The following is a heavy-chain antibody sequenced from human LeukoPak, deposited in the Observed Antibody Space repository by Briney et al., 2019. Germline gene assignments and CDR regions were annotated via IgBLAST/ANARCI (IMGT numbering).Heavy chain of an antibody. CDR3: SRVGGIYYGVLPDYFHY. J-gene: IGHJ4*02. Sequence: GGSLRLSCAASGFTFDDYAMHWVRQAPGKGLEWVSLISGDGGTTYYGDSVKGRFTISRDNRKNSLYLEMNSLRTEDTAFYYCSRVGGIYYGVLPDYFHYWGQGILVTVSS. V-gene: IGHV3-43*02. D-gene: IGHD3-10*01. CDR2: ISGDGGTT. CDR1: GFTFDDYA.